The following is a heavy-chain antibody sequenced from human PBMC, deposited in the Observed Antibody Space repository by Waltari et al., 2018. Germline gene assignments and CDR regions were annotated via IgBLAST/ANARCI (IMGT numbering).Heavy chain of an antibody. CDR1: GYTFTDYY. CDR3: AQAAAGTKEYYYYYMDV. CDR2: VDPEDGET. D-gene: IGHD6-13*01. Sequence: EVQLVQSGAEVKKPGATVKISCKASGYTFTDYYMHWVQQAPGKGLEWMGRVDPEDGETIYAEKFQGRVTITADTSTDTAYMELSSLRSEDTAVYYCAQAAAGTKEYYYYYMDVWGKGTTVTVSS. V-gene: IGHV1-69-2*01. J-gene: IGHJ6*03.